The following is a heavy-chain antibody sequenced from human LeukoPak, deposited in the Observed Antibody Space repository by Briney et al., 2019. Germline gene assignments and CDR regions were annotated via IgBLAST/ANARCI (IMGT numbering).Heavy chain of an antibody. V-gene: IGHV3-74*01. CDR2: INSDGSST. J-gene: IGHJ4*02. CDR3: ARGRDGRYGSGSYCDY. Sequence: PGGSLRLPCAASGFTFSSYWMHWVRQAPGKGLVWVSRINSDGSSTSYADSVKGRFTISRDNAKNTLYLQMNSLRAEDTAVYYCARGRDGRYGSGSYCDYWGQGTLVTVSS. D-gene: IGHD3-10*01. CDR1: GFTFSSYW.